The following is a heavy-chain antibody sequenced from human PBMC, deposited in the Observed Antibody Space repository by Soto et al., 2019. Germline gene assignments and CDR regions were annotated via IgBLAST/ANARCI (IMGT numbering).Heavy chain of an antibody. CDR1: GFTFTTSG. CDR2: IVVGSGNT. CDR3: AAVVPPSGILERLGLDP. D-gene: IGHD3-3*01. V-gene: IGHV1-58*02. Sequence: QMQLVQSGPEVKEPGTSVRVSCKASGFTFTTSGIHWVRQARGQGLQWMGWIVVGSGNTKYNQKFQERVTLTRDMATDTAYMVLRSLTSDDTAVYYCAAVVPPSGILERLGLDPWGQGTLVTVPS. J-gene: IGHJ5*02.